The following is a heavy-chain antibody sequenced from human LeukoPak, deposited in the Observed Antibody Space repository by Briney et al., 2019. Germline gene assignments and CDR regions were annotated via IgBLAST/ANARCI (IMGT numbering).Heavy chain of an antibody. CDR3: ASGSYGLVFDY. D-gene: IGHD3-10*01. CDR1: GFTVSSNY. CDR2: IYSGGST. J-gene: IGHJ4*02. Sequence: PGGSLRLSCAASGFTVSSNYMSWVRQAPGKGLEWVSVIYSGGSTYYADSVKGRFTISRDNAKNSLYLQMNSLRAEDTAVYYCASGSYGLVFDYWGQGTLVTVSS. V-gene: IGHV3-53*01.